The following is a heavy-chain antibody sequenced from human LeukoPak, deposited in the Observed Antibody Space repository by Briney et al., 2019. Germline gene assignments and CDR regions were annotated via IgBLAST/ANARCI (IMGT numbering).Heavy chain of an antibody. D-gene: IGHD1-1*01. CDR3: ARRLKISQGGTTDY. CDR1: GYSFTSYW. J-gene: IGHJ4*02. V-gene: IGHV5-51*01. Sequence: GESLKISCKTSGYSFTSYWIGWVRQMPGKGLEWMGIIYPSDSDTRYSPSFQGQVTISADRSITTAYLQWSSLKASDTAIYYSARRLKISQGGTTDYWGQGTLVTVSS. CDR2: IYPSDSDT.